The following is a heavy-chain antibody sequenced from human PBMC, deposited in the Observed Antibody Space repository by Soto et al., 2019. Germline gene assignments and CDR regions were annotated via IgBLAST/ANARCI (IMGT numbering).Heavy chain of an antibody. CDR1: GGTFSSYA. Sequence: SVKVSCKASGGTFSSYAISWVRQAPGQGLEWMGGIIPIFGTANYAQKFQGRVTITADESTSTAYMELSSLRSEDTAVYYCARGYDILSPNWFDPWGQGTLVTVSS. CDR2: IIPIFGTA. CDR3: ARGYDILSPNWFDP. J-gene: IGHJ5*02. V-gene: IGHV1-69*13. D-gene: IGHD3-9*01.